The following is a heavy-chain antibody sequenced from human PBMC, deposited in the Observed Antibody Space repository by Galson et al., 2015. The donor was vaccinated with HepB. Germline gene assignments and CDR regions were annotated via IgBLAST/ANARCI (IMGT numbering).Heavy chain of an antibody. CDR3: ASLQQLDTFDY. Sequence: SLRLSCAASGFAFDSYAMNWVRQAPGKGLEWVANIKQDGSEKYYVDSVKGRFTISRDNAKNSLYLQMNSLRAEDTAVYYCASLQQLDTFDYWGQGTLVIVSS. CDR1: GFAFDSYA. J-gene: IGHJ4*02. D-gene: IGHD6-13*01. CDR2: IKQDGSEK. V-gene: IGHV3-7*03.